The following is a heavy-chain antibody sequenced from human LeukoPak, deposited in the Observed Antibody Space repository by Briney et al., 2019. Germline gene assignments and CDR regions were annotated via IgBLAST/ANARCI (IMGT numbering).Heavy chain of an antibody. V-gene: IGHV3-7*01. CDR2: IKPDGSEK. J-gene: IGHJ4*02. CDR1: GFTFSSYW. Sequence: GGSLRLSSAASGFTFSSYWMSWVRQAPGKGLEWVANIKPDGSEKYYVDSVGGRFAISRDNAKSSLFLQLNSLRAEDTAVYYCARDPHSLDCWGQGTLVTVSS. CDR3: ARDPHSLDC.